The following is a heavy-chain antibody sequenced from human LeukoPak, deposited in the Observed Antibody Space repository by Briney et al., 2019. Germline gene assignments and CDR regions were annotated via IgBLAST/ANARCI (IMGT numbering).Heavy chain of an antibody. V-gene: IGHV4-30-4*08. D-gene: IGHD2-15*01. CDR1: GGSISSGDYY. CDR3: ARDGGGISWFGP. J-gene: IGHJ5*02. Sequence: SETLSLTCTVSGGSISSGDYYWSWIRQPPGKGLEWIGYIYYSGSTYYNPSLKSRVTISVDTSKNQFSLKLSSVTAADTAVYYCARDGGGISWFGPWGQGTLVTVSS. CDR2: IYYSGST.